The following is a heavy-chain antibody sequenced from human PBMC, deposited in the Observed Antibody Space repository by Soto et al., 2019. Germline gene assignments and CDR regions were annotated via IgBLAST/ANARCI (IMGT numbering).Heavy chain of an antibody. CDR2: IYYSGST. Sequence: QVQLQESGPGLVKPSETLSLTCTVSGGSVSSCSYYWSWIRQPPGKGLEWIGYIYYSGSTNYNPPHKSRVTISVGTTMNQCSLKQSSVTATDTAVSYWARSTESWYPGPYDYGMDVWGQGTTVTLSS. V-gene: IGHV4-61*01. J-gene: IGHJ6*02. CDR1: GGSVSSCSYY. CDR3: ARSTESWYPGPYDYGMDV. D-gene: IGHD6-13*01.